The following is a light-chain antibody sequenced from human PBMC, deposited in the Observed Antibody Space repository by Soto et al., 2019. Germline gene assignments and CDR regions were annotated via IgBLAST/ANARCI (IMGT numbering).Light chain of an antibody. J-gene: IGLJ2*01. CDR2: DVP. CDR3: SSYTDTSTVI. V-gene: IGLV2-14*03. Sequence: QSALTQPASVSGSPGQSITISCTGTRRDVGVFNYVSWYQQHPGEAPKLLIFDVPYRPSGVSTRFSGSKSGSTASLTISGLQAEDEADYYCSSYTDTSTVIFGGGTKLTVL. CDR1: RRDVGVFNY.